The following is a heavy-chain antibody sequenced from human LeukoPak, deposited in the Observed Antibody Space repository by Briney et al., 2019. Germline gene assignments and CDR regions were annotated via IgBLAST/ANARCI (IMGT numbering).Heavy chain of an antibody. D-gene: IGHD6-13*01. CDR3: AREHTIAATGTHWFAP. CDR2: IYSNGNT. J-gene: IGHJ5*02. Sequence: PWGSLRLSCAASGSTVSSNYMSWVRQAPGKGLDWVSVIYSNGNTFYADSVKGRFSISRDNSKNTLSLQMNSLRAEDTAVYYCAREHTIAATGTHWFAPWGQGTLVTVSS. CDR1: GSTVSSNY. V-gene: IGHV3-66*01.